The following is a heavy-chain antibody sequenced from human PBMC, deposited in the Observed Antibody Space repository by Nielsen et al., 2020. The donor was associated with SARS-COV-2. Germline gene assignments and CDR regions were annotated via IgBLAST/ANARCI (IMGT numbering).Heavy chain of an antibody. J-gene: IGHJ4*02. CDR2: INYSGSP. CDR1: GASIYDSF. CDR3: ARGSDEGLAL. D-gene: IGHD6-19*01. Sequence: SETLSLTCAVSGASIYDSFWTWIRQSPGKGLEWIGEINYSGSPNYNPSLKSRVTISVDTSRNQFSLKLTSVTAADMAVYYCARGSDEGLALWGQGTLVTVSS. V-gene: IGHV4-34*01.